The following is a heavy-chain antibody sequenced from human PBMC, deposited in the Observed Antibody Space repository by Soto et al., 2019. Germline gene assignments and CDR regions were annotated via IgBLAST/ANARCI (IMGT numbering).Heavy chain of an antibody. D-gene: IGHD2-15*01. CDR1: GLTFSSYA. Sequence: GGSLRLSCAASGLTFSSYAMHWVRQAPGKGLEWVAVISYDGSNKYYADSVKGRFTISRDNSKNTLYLQMNSLRAEDTAVYYCARDFRDIVVVVAASDAFDIWGQGTMVTVSS. J-gene: IGHJ3*02. CDR3: ARDFRDIVVVVAASDAFDI. CDR2: ISYDGSNK. V-gene: IGHV3-30-3*01.